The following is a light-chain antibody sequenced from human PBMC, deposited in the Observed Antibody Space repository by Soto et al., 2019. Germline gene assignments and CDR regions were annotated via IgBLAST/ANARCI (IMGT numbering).Light chain of an antibody. Sequence: DTEMTQAASTRSASIGARVTITFRASQSISTWLAWYQQKPGKAPKLLIYAASTLENGVPTRFSGTGSETEFTLTVSRLPPDDSATYYCQQYNAYITFGQGTRLEIK. CDR2: AAS. CDR1: QSISTW. J-gene: IGKJ5*01. CDR3: QQYNAYIT. V-gene: IGKV1-5*01.